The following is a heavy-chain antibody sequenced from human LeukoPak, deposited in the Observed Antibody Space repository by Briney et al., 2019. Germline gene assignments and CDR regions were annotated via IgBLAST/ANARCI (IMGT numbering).Heavy chain of an antibody. Sequence: GGSLRLSCAASGFTFSSYAMSWVRQAPGKGLEWVSSICGNNGNTYYTDSVKDRFTISRDNAKTTLYLQMNSLRAEDTAVYYCAKARRDILTGYYPTPYYFDYWGQGTLVTVSS. CDR1: GFTFSSYA. CDR2: ICGNNGNT. J-gene: IGHJ4*02. CDR3: AKARRDILTGYYPTPYYFDY. D-gene: IGHD3-9*01. V-gene: IGHV3-23*01.